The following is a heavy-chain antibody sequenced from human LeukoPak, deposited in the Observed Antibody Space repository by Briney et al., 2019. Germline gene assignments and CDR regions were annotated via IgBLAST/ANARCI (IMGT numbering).Heavy chain of an antibody. Sequence: GGSLRLSCAASGFTVSSNYMSWVRQAPGKGLEWVSVIYSDGRSYYADSVKGGFTISRDNSKNTLYLQMNSLRAEDTALYYCARESNSGYYLSYWGQGTLVAVSS. J-gene: IGHJ4*02. D-gene: IGHD3-22*01. CDR2: IYSDGRS. V-gene: IGHV3-66*01. CDR3: ARESNSGYYLSY. CDR1: GFTVSSNY.